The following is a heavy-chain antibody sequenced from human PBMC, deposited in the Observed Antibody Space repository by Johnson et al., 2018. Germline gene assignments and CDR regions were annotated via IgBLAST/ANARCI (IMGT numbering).Heavy chain of an antibody. CDR2: MWFDKNNQ. J-gene: IGHJ1*01. V-gene: IGHV3-33*01. D-gene: IGHD3-22*01. Sequence: LRWVRQVPGKGLESRTIMWFDKNNQDYADSLKGRLTISSDNSKNTLCLPMNNLRAEDTAVYYCARVTTDFYDSSGYGFQHWGQGTLVTVSS. CDR3: ARVTTDFYDSSGYGFQH.